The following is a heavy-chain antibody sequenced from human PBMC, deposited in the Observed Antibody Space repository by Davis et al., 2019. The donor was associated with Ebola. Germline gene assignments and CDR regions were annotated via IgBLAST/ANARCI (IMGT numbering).Heavy chain of an antibody. V-gene: IGHV3-30*18. CDR1: GFTFSSYG. CDR3: AKDPSTLAAAGY. J-gene: IGHJ4*02. D-gene: IGHD6-13*01. Sequence: GGSLRLSCAASGFTFSSYGMHWVRQAPGKGLEWVAVISHDGSNKYYADSVKGRFTISRDNSKNTLYLQMNSLRAEDTAVYYCAKDPSTLAAAGYWGQGTLVTVSS. CDR2: ISHDGSNK.